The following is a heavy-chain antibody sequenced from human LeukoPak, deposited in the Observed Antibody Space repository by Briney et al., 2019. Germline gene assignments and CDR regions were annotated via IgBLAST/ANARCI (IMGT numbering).Heavy chain of an antibody. J-gene: IGHJ3*02. Sequence: GGSLRLSCAASGFTVSSNYMSWVRQAPGKGLDWVSVIYSGGSTYYADSVKGRFTISRDNSKNTLYLQMNSLRAEDTAVYYCAGGDYYDSGAFDIWGQGTMVTVSS. CDR2: IYSGGST. V-gene: IGHV3-66*02. CDR3: AGGDYYDSGAFDI. D-gene: IGHD3-22*01. CDR1: GFTVSSNY.